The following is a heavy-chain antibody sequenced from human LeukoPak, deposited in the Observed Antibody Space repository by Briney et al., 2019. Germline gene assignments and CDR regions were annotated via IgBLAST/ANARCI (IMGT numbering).Heavy chain of an antibody. V-gene: IGHV4-59*01. CDR2: IYYSGST. CDR1: GGSISSYY. D-gene: IGHD6-13*01. J-gene: IGHJ6*02. Sequence: SETLSLTCTVSGGSISSYYWSWTRQPPGKGLEWIGYIYYSGSTNYNPSLKSRVTISVDTSKNQFSLKLSSVTAADTAVYYCASSTVAAAGTPYYGMDVWGQGTTVTVSS. CDR3: ASSTVAAAGTPYYGMDV.